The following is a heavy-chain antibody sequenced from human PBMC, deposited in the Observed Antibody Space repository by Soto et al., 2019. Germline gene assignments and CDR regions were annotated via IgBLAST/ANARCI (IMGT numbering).Heavy chain of an antibody. D-gene: IGHD3-22*01. CDR3: AMSYYETRGYTPDL. CDR1: GGSISSYY. Sequence: SETLSLTCTVSGGSISSYYWSWIRQPPGKGLEWIGYIYYSDSTNYNPSLKSRVIISVDTSKNQFSLRLSSVTAADTAVYYCAMSYYETRGYTPDLWGQGILVTVSS. J-gene: IGHJ5*02. V-gene: IGHV4-59*01. CDR2: IYYSDST.